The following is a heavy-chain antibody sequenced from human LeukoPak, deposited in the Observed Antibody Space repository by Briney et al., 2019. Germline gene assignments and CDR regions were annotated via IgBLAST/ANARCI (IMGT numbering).Heavy chain of an antibody. J-gene: IGHJ6*03. CDR1: GGSISSSNW. Sequence: PPGALSLTCAVSGGSISSSNWWGWVRQPPGKGLGGVGGIYHSGSTNYNPSLKSRVTISVDKSKNQFSLKLSSVTAADTAVYYCAREGDSSSSSPPYYMDVWGKGTTVTVSS. V-gene: IGHV4-4*03. CDR3: AREGDSSSSSPPYYMDV. CDR2: IYHSGST. D-gene: IGHD6-6*01.